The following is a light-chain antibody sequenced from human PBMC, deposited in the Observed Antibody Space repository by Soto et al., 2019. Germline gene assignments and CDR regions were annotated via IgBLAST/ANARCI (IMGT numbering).Light chain of an antibody. CDR2: GAS. J-gene: IGKJ1*01. Sequence: EIVMPQSTATLSVSPGAWLALSGRASQSVSDNYLAWYQQKPGQAPRLLIYGASSRATGIPDRFSGSGSGTDFTLTSSRLEPEDFAVYYCQQYGSSPWTFGQGTKVDIK. CDR3: QQYGSSPWT. CDR1: QSVSDNY. V-gene: IGKV3-20*01.